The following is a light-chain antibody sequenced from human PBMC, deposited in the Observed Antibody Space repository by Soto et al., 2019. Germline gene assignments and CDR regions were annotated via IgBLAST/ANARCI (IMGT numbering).Light chain of an antibody. CDR3: QSYDSSHVV. CDR2: GNS. J-gene: IGLJ2*01. CDR1: SSNIGAGYD. Sequence: QSVLTQPPSVSGAPGQRVTISCTGSSSNIGAGYDVHWYQQLPGTAPKLLIYGNSNRPSGVPDRFYGSKSGTSASLAITGLQAEDEADYYCQSYDSSHVVFGGGTKVTVL. V-gene: IGLV1-40*01.